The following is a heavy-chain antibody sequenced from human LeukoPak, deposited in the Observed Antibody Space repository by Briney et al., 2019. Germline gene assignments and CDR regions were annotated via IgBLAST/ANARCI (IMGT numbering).Heavy chain of an antibody. J-gene: IGHJ4*02. V-gene: IGHV4-34*01. D-gene: IGHD6-19*01. CDR2: INHSGST. CDR1: GGSFSGYY. Sequence: SETLSLTCAVYGGSFSGYYWSWIRQPPGKGLEWIGEINHSGSTNYNPSLKSRVTISVDTSKNQFSLKLSSVTAADTAVYYCASLNSSYSSGWYGGWWFDYWGQGTLVTVSS. CDR3: ASLNSSYSSGWYGGWWFDY.